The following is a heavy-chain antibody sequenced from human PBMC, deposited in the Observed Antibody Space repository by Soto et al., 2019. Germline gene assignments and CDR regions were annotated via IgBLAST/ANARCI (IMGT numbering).Heavy chain of an antibody. D-gene: IGHD1-26*01. CDR2: IIPIFGTA. J-gene: IGHJ6*02. CDR1: GGTFSSYA. Sequence: SVKVSCKASGGTFSSYAISWVRQAPGQGLEWMGGIIPIFGTANYAQKFQGRVTITADESTSTAYMELSSLRSEDTAVYYCARGRIVGATYYYYYGMDVWGQGTTVTVSS. V-gene: IGHV1-69*13. CDR3: ARGRIVGATYYYYYGMDV.